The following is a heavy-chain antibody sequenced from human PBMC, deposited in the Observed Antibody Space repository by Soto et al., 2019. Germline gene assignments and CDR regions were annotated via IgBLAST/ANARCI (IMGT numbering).Heavy chain of an antibody. J-gene: IGHJ6*02. D-gene: IGHD5-18*01. Sequence: GGSLRLSCAASGFTFSSYAMHWVRQAPGKGLEWVAVISYDGSNKYYADSVKGRFTISRDNSKNTLYLQMNSLRAEDTAVYYCAREKAMGGYYGMDVWGQGTTVTVSS. CDR1: GFTFSSYA. CDR2: ISYDGSNK. V-gene: IGHV3-30-3*01. CDR3: AREKAMGGYYGMDV.